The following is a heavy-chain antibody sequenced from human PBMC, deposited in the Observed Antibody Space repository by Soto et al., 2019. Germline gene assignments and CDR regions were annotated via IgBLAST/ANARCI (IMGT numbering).Heavy chain of an antibody. Sequence: QVQLVESGGGVVQPGRSLRLSCAASGFTLNTYNMHWVRQAPGKGLEWVAVIWYDETNKYYADSVKGRFTISKDASKNTLSLQMNSLRGDDTAVYYCARDFDNWNAWGGSFDIWGQGTVVTGSS. J-gene: IGHJ3*02. D-gene: IGHD1-1*01. V-gene: IGHV3-33*01. CDR3: ARDFDNWNAWGGSFDI. CDR1: GFTLNTYN. CDR2: IWYDETNK.